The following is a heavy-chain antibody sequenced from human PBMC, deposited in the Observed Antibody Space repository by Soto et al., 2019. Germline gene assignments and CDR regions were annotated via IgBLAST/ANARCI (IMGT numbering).Heavy chain of an antibody. CDR2: FDPEDGET. J-gene: IGHJ3*02. V-gene: IGHV1-24*01. D-gene: IGHD3-22*01. CDR1: GYTLTELS. Sequence: ASVKVSCKVSGYTLTELSMHWVRQAPGEGLEWMGGFDPEDGETIYAQKFQGRVTMTEDTSTDTAYMELSSLRSEDTAVYYCATERPRTTYYYDSSGYYSPVIDAFDIWGQGTMVTVSS. CDR3: ATERPRTTYYYDSSGYYSPVIDAFDI.